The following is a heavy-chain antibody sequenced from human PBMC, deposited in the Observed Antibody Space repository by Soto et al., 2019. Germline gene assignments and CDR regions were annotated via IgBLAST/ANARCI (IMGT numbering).Heavy chain of an antibody. Sequence: EVQLVESGGGLVQPGGSLRLSCAASGFTFSSYSMNWVRQAPGKGLGWVSYISSSSSTIYYADSVRGRFTISRDNAKNSLSLQMNSLRDEDTAVYYCARWGRDLGYCTNGVCYTGGGYYYYGMDVWGQGTTVTVSS. CDR1: GFTFSSYS. D-gene: IGHD2-8*01. CDR2: ISSSSSTI. V-gene: IGHV3-48*02. CDR3: ARWGRDLGYCTNGVCYTGGGYYYYGMDV. J-gene: IGHJ6*02.